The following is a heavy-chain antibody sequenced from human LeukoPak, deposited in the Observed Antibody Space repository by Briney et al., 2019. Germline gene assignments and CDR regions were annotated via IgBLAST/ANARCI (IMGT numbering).Heavy chain of an antibody. J-gene: IGHJ4*02. CDR3: ARGAVRGGTNFDY. Sequence: SQTLSLTCAISGDSVSGSPAVWNWIRQSPSRGLEWLGRAYYRSKWYIDYVVSGKGRITITPDTSKNQFSLQLNSVTPEDTAVYYCARGAVRGGTNFDYWGQGTLVTVSS. CDR2: AYYRSKWYI. V-gene: IGHV6-1*01. D-gene: IGHD3-10*01. CDR1: GDSVSGSPAV.